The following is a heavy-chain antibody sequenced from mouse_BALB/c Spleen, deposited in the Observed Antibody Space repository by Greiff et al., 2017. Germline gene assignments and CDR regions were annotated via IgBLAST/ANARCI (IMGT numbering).Heavy chain of an antibody. V-gene: IGHV5-4*02. CDR2: ISDGGSYT. CDR1: GFTFSDYY. D-gene: IGHD2-4*01. J-gene: IGHJ4*01. CDR3: ARSRGSTMITTGAMDY. Sequence: EVQLVESGGGLVKPGGSLKLSCAASGFTFSDYYMYWVRQTPEKRLEWVATISDGGSYTYYPDSVKGRFTISRDNAKNNLYLQMSSLKSEDTAMYYCARSRGSTMITTGAMDYWGQGTSVTVSS.